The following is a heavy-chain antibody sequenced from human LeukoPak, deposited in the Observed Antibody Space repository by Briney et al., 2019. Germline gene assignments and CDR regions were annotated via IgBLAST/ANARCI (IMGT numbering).Heavy chain of an antibody. J-gene: IGHJ4*02. CDR3: ARVGSSGYYSPSFDY. D-gene: IGHD3-22*01. Sequence: GGSLRLSCAASGFTFDDYAMHWVRQAPGKGLEWVSGISWNSGSIGYADSVKGRFTISRDNAKNSLYLQMNSLRAEDTAVYYCARVGSSGYYSPSFDYWGQGTLVTVSS. V-gene: IGHV3-9*01. CDR1: GFTFDDYA. CDR2: ISWNSGSI.